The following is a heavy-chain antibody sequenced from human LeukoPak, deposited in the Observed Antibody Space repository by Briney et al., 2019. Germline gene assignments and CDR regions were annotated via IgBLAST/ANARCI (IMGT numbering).Heavy chain of an antibody. Sequence: SETLSLTCSVSGGSITSHFWSWVRQPPGKGLELIGHIQYSRSTTYNPSLGGRVYISVDASKNQFSLEMSSLTAADTAVYYCARFSSDSSSDCDGTSCSLTHRGQGILVTVSS. V-gene: IGHV4-59*11. D-gene: IGHD2-2*01. J-gene: IGHJ4*02. CDR1: GGSITSHF. CDR2: IQYSRST. CDR3: ARFSSDSSSDCDGTSCSLTH.